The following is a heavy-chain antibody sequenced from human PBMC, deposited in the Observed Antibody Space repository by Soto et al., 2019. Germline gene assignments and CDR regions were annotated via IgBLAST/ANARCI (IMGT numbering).Heavy chain of an antibody. CDR1: GFTFSSYS. D-gene: IGHD5-12*01. V-gene: IGHV3-48*01. J-gene: IGHJ6*04. CDR2: ISSSSSTI. Sequence: EVQLVESGGGLVQPGGSLRLSFAASGFTFSSYSMNWVRQAPGKGLEWVSYISSSSSTIYYADSVKGRFTISRDNAKNSLCLQMNSLRAADTAVYYCARADSGYAHGYYYYGMDVGGKGTTVTVSS. CDR3: ARADSGYAHGYYYYGMDV.